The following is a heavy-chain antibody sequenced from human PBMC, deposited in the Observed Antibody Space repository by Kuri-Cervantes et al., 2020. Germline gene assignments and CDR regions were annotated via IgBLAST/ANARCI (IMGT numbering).Heavy chain of an antibody. D-gene: IGHD5-18*01. CDR3: AREYSYGYSNWFDP. V-gene: IGHV1-69*05. Sequence: SVKVSCKASGGTFSSYAISWVRQAPGQGLEWMGGIIPIFGTANYAQKFQGRVTITTDESTSTAYMELRSLRSDDTAVYYCAREYSYGYSNWFDPWGQGTLVTVSS. CDR1: GGTFSSYA. CDR2: IIPIFGTA. J-gene: IGHJ5*02.